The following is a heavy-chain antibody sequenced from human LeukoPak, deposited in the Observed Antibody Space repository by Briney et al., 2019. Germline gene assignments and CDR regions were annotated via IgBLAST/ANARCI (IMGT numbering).Heavy chain of an antibody. V-gene: IGHV4-59*08. J-gene: IGHJ3*02. CDR1: GGSISSYY. Sequence: SETLSLTCTVSGGSISSYYWSWIRQPPGKGLEGIGYIYYSGSTNYNPSLKSRVPISLDTSKNQFSLKLSSVTAADTAVYYCARYLRFGHAFDIWGQGTMVTVSS. CDR3: ARYLRFGHAFDI. D-gene: IGHD3-16*01. CDR2: IYYSGST.